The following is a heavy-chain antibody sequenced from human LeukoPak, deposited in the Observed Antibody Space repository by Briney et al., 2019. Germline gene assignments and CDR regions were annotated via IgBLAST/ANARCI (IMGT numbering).Heavy chain of an antibody. D-gene: IGHD2-2*01. V-gene: IGHV4-59*01. Sequence: TSETLSLTCTVSGGSIRGYHWSWTRQPPGKGLEYIGHLYYRGSPYYNPSLKSRVTISVDTSKNQFSLKLSSVTAADTAVYYCARWFCGASCYYMDVWGKGTTVTVSS. J-gene: IGHJ6*03. CDR3: ARWFCGASCYYMDV. CDR2: LYYRGSP. CDR1: GGSIRGYH.